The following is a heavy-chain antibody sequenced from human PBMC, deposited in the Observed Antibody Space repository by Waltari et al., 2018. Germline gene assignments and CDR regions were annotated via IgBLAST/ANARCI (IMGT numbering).Heavy chain of an antibody. CDR3: AKAYYDFWSGYYEIYMDV. CDR1: GFTFSSYG. J-gene: IGHJ6*03. V-gene: IGHV3-30*02. D-gene: IGHD3-3*01. Sequence: QVQLVESGGGVVQPGGSLRLSCAASGFTFSSYGMHWVRQAPGKGLEWVAFIRYDGSNKYYADSVKGRFTISRDNSKNTLYLQMNSLRAEDTAVYYCAKAYYDFWSGYYEIYMDVWGKGTTVTISS. CDR2: IRYDGSNK.